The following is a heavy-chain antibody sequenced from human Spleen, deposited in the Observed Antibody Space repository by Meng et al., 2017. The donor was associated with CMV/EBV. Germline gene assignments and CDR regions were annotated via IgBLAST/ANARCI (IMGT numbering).Heavy chain of an antibody. V-gene: IGHV3-53*01. CDR2: IYSGGST. CDR1: GFTVSSNY. Sequence: GESLKISCAASGFTVSSNYMSWVRQAPGKGLEWVSVIYSGGSTYYADSVKGRFTISRDNSKNTLYLQMNSLRAEDTAVYYCARDRRREGNYYYGMDVWGQGTTVTVSS. CDR3: ARDRRREGNYYYGMDV. J-gene: IGHJ6*02.